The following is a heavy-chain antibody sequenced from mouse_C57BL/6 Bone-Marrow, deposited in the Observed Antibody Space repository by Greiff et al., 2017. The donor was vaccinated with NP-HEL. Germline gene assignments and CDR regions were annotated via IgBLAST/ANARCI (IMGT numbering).Heavy chain of an antibody. V-gene: IGHV1-69*01. CDR3: AQRYFDV. CDR1: GYTFTSYW. J-gene: IGHJ1*03. CDR2: IDPSDSYT. Sequence: QVQLQQPGAELVMPGASVKLSCKASGYTFTSYWMHWVKQRPGQGLEWIGEIDPSDSYTNYNQKFKGKSTLTVDKSSSTAYMQLSSLTSEDSAVYYCAQRYFDVWGTGTTVTVSS.